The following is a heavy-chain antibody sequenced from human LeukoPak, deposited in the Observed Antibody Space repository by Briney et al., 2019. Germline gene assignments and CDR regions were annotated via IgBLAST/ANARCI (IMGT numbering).Heavy chain of an antibody. D-gene: IGHD6-6*01. Sequence: GGSLRLSCAASGFTFSSYSMNWVRQAPGKGLEWVSSISSSSSYIHYADSVKGRFTISRDDAKNSLYLQMNSLRAEDTAVYYCARDKSSSFWGQGTLVTVSS. J-gene: IGHJ4*02. V-gene: IGHV3-21*01. CDR2: ISSSSSYI. CDR1: GFTFSSYS. CDR3: ARDKSSSF.